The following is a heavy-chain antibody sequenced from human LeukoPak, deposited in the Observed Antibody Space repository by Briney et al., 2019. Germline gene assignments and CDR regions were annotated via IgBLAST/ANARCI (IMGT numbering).Heavy chain of an antibody. CDR2: INHSGST. Sequence: SSETLSLTCAVYGGSFSGYYWSWIRQPPGKGLEWIGEINHSGSTNYNPSLKSRVTISVDTSKNQFSLKLSSVTAADTAVCYCARLSSTSFPFDYWGQGTLVTVSS. CDR1: GGSFSGYY. V-gene: IGHV4-34*01. J-gene: IGHJ4*02. CDR3: ARLSSTSFPFDY. D-gene: IGHD2-2*01.